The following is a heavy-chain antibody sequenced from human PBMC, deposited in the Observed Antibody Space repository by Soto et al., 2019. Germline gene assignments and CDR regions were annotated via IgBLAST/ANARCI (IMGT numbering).Heavy chain of an antibody. CDR3: ARGDSSGYYPPYYYYGMDV. D-gene: IGHD3-22*01. J-gene: IGHJ6*02. CDR2: INHSGST. Sequence: QVQLQQWGAGLLKPSETLSLTCAVYGGSFSGYYWSWIRQPPGKGLEWIGEINHSGSTNYNPSPKGRVTRSVDTPKNQFSLKLSSVTAAGTAVYYCARGDSSGYYPPYYYYGMDVWGQGTTVTVSS. CDR1: GGSFSGYY. V-gene: IGHV4-34*01.